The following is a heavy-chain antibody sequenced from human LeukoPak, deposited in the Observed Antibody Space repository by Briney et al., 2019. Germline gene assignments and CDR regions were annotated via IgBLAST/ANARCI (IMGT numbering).Heavy chain of an antibody. CDR1: GFTVSSNY. Sequence: GGSLRLSCAASGFTVSSNYMSWVRQAPGRGLEWVSVIYSGGSTYCADSVKGRFTISRDNSKNTVFLQMNSLRAEDTAVYYCARGYFDCWGQGTLVTVSS. V-gene: IGHV3-66*01. CDR3: ARGYFDC. CDR2: IYSGGST. J-gene: IGHJ4*02.